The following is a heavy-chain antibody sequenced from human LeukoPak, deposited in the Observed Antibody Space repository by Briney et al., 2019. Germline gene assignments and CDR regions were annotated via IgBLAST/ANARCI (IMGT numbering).Heavy chain of an antibody. Sequence: GSLRLSCAASGFTFDDYAMHWVRQAPGKGLEWVSAISGGAGNTYYADSVKGRFTISRGSSRNTLFLQMNSLRAEDTAVYYCAKGMTFQYYYSMDVWGQGTSVTVSS. V-gene: IGHV3-23*01. CDR1: GFTFDDYA. J-gene: IGHJ6*02. CDR3: AKGMTFQYYYSMDV. D-gene: IGHD2/OR15-2a*01. CDR2: ISGGAGNT.